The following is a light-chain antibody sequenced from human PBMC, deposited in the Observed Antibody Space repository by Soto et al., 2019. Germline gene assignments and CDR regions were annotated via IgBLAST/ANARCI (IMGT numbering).Light chain of an antibody. Sequence: EIVLTQSPSTLSLSLGERATLTCRASERISNSWLAWYQQKPGQAPRLLLYDASSWDTGVPDRVSGSGSGTDFTLTISRLQPEDFATYYCQQYTSYSEAFGQGTKVDIK. V-gene: IGKV3D-20*01. CDR1: ERISNSW. CDR2: DAS. CDR3: QQYTSYSEA. J-gene: IGKJ2*01.